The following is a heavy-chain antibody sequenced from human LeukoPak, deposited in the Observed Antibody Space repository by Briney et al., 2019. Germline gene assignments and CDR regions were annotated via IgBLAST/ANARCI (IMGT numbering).Heavy chain of an antibody. D-gene: IGHD3-10*01. CDR2: IGYDGRNK. CDR3: AKEQAGSHYYYYGMDV. V-gene: IGHV3-33*06. Sequence: GRSLRLSCAASGFTFSSYGMHWVRQAPGKGLEWVAVIGYDGRNKYYADSVKGRFIISRDNSKNTLYLQMNSLRAEDTAVYYCAKEQAGSHYYYYGMDVWGQGTTVTVSS. CDR1: GFTFSSYG. J-gene: IGHJ6*02.